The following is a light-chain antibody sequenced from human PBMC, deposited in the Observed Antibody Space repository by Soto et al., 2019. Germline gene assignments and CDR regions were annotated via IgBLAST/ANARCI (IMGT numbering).Light chain of an antibody. CDR2: GAS. Sequence: EIVMTQSPATLSVSPGERATLSCRANQSVSSNLAWYQQKPGQAPRLLISGASTRATGIPDRFSGSGSGTEFTLTISSLQSEDFAVYYCQQRYSWPPITFGQGTRLEIK. V-gene: IGKV3-15*01. CDR3: QQRYSWPPIT. J-gene: IGKJ5*01. CDR1: QSVSSN.